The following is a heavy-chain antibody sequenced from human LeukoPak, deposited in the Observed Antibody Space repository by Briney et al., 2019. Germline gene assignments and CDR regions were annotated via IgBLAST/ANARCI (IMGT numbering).Heavy chain of an antibody. D-gene: IGHD2-2*01. Sequence: GGSLRLSCAASGFTFDDYAMHWVRQAPGKGLEWVSGISWNSGSIGYADSVKGRFTISRDNAKNSLYLHMNSLRAEDTALYYCAKASSTDCSITSCYFDYCGPGTLVTVSS. CDR3: AKASSTDCSITSCYFDY. CDR1: GFTFDDYA. J-gene: IGHJ4*03. V-gene: IGHV3-9*01. CDR2: ISWNSGSI.